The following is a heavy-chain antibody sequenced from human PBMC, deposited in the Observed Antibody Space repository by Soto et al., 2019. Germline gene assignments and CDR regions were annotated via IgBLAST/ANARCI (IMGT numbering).Heavy chain of an antibody. CDR1: GFSFSSFA. V-gene: IGHV3-23*01. CDR3: AKTRGAMIYAISVYGMDV. CDR2: ISGSADST. J-gene: IGHJ6*02. D-gene: IGHD2-8*01. Sequence: QLLESGGGFIHPGGSLRLSCAASGFSFSSFAMNWVRQAPGKGLEWVSIISGSADSTFYADSVKGRFTISRDNSKSTLYLQINSLRAEDTAVYYCAKTRGAMIYAISVYGMDVWGQGTTVTVSS.